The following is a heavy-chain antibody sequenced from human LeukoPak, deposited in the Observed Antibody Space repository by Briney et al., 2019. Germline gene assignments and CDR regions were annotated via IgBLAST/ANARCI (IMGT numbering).Heavy chain of an antibody. Sequence: SGTLSLTCAVSGGSLRSSNWRSGVRQPPGKGRAWIGEIYDNGRTNYNTSLKRRVNISVEKSRKRISLTLNCVTAADTAVYYCPRQSRDSFGPFDYWGQGTLFTVSP. D-gene: IGHD5-18*01. CDR2: IYDNGRT. J-gene: IGHJ4*02. CDR3: PRQSRDSFGPFDY. V-gene: IGHV4-4*02. CDR1: GGSLRSSNW.